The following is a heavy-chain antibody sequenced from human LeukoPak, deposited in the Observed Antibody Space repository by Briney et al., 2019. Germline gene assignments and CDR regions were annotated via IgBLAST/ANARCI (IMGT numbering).Heavy chain of an antibody. Sequence: ASVKVSCKVSGYTLTELSMHWVRQAPGKGLEWMGGFDPEDGETIYAQKFKGRVTMTEDTSTDTAYMELSSLRSEDTAVYYCVSGSYLNFDYWGQGTLVTVSS. V-gene: IGHV1-24*01. J-gene: IGHJ4*02. CDR1: GYTLTELS. D-gene: IGHD3-10*01. CDR2: FDPEDGET. CDR3: VSGSYLNFDY.